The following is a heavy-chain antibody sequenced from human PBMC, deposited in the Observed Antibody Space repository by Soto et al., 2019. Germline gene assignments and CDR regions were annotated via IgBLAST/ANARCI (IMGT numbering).Heavy chain of an antibody. Sequence: QVQLVQSGAEVKKPGSSVKVSCKASGGTFSSYAISWVRQAPGQGLEWMGGIIPIFGTADYAQKFQGRVTITAHEPTSAADMERSSLRSEDTAEYYCARDGGVYDYSPFDYWGQGTLVTVSS. CDR3: ARDGGVYDYSPFDY. D-gene: IGHD4-4*01. CDR1: GGTFSSYA. J-gene: IGHJ4*02. CDR2: IIPIFGTA. V-gene: IGHV1-69*12.